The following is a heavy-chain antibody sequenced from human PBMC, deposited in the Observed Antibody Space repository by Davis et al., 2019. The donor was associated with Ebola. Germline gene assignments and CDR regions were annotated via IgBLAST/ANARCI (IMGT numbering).Heavy chain of an antibody. CDR3: ARLACTSSSCYTGNYYYYYGVDV. D-gene: IGHD2-2*02. V-gene: IGHV3-23*01. CDR1: GFTFSSFA. J-gene: IGHJ6*02. Sequence: GESLKISCAASGFTFSSFAMSWVRQAPGKVLEWVSTISGTSTYTYYADSVKGRFTISRDNSKNTLYLQVNSLRAEDTALYYCARLACTSSSCYTGNYYYYYGVDVWGQGTTVTVSS. CDR2: ISGTSTYT.